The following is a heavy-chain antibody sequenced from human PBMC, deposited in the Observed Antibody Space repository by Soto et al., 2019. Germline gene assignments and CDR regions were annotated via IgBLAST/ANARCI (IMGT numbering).Heavy chain of an antibody. V-gene: IGHV3-74*01. CDR3: GRRGQGLADY. Sequence: EVQLVESGGGLVPPGGSLRLSCAASGFTFSSYWRHWVRQAPGKGLVWVSRIDPGPTRTNYADSVEGRFTDSRDDAKNPLHQQMDSLRPEDTAVYYCGRRGQGLADYWGQGTLVTVSS. CDR2: IDPGPTRT. D-gene: IGHD3-10*01. CDR1: GFTFSSYW. J-gene: IGHJ4*02.